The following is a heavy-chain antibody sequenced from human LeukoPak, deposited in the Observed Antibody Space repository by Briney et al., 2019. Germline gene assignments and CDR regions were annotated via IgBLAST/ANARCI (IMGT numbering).Heavy chain of an antibody. CDR2: FDPEDGET. D-gene: IGHD5-18*01. J-gene: IGHJ4*02. CDR3: ATGLFFQVDTAMATVPYFDY. V-gene: IGHV1-24*01. CDR1: GYTLTELS. Sequence: ASVKVSCKVSGYTLTELSMHWVRQAPGKGLEWMGGFDPEDGETIYAQKFQGRVTMTEDTSTDTAYTELSSLRSEDTAVYYCATGLFFQVDTAMATVPYFDYWGQGTLVTVSS.